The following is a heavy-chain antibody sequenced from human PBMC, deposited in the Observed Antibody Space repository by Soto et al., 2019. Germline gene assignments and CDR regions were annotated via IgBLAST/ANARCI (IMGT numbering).Heavy chain of an antibody. CDR3: AKLIRYDSSGSSGY. CDR2: ISGSGGST. Sequence: GGSLRLSCAASGFTFSSYAMSWARQDPGKGLEWVSAISGSGGSTYYADSVKGRFTISRDNSKNTLYLQMNSLRAEDTAVYYCAKLIRYDSSGSSGYWGQGTLVTVSS. J-gene: IGHJ4*02. CDR1: GFTFSSYA. D-gene: IGHD3-22*01. V-gene: IGHV3-23*01.